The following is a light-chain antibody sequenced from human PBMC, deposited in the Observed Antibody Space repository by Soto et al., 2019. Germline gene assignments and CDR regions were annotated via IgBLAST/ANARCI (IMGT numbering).Light chain of an antibody. V-gene: IGKV2-28*01. CDR1: QSLLYNNTYNY. J-gene: IGKJ5*01. Sequence: EIVMTQSPLTLPVTPGEPASISCRSMQSLLYNNTYNYLDWYVQKPGQSPQLLIYFGSNRAPGVPDRFSGSGSGTDFTLKINRVEAEDVGTYYCMQALQSLTFGQGTRLEI. CDR2: FGS. CDR3: MQALQSLT.